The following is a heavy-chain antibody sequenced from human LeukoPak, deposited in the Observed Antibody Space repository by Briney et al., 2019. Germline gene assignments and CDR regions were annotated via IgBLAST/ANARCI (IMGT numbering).Heavy chain of an antibody. Sequence: GGSLRLSCAASGFTFSSYSMDWVRQAPGKGLEWVSSISSSSSYIYYADSVKGRFTISRDNAKNSLYLQMNSLRAEDTAVYYCARDFELRYGPAKTFDYWGQGTLVTVSS. J-gene: IGHJ4*02. V-gene: IGHV3-21*01. D-gene: IGHD3-10*01. CDR1: GFTFSSYS. CDR3: ARDFELRYGPAKTFDY. CDR2: ISSSSSYI.